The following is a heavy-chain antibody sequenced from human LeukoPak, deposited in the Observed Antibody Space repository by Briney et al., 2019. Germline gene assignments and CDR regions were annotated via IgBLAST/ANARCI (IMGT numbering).Heavy chain of an antibody. J-gene: IGHJ4*02. CDR3: ARRGPMVTTLDY. CDR2: IKQDGSEK. V-gene: IGHV3-7*01. CDR1: GFTFSSYW. Sequence: GGLRLYCAASGFTFSSYWMSWVRQAPGKGVEWGANIKQDGSEKYYVDSVKGRFTISRDNAKNSLYLQMNSLRAEDTAVYYCARRGPMVTTLDYWGQGTLVTVSS. D-gene: IGHD5-18*01.